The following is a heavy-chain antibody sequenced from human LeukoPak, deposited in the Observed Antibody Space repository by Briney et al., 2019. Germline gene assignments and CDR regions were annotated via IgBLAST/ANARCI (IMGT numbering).Heavy chain of an antibody. CDR2: IYSDSSRT. J-gene: IGHJ4*02. V-gene: IGHV3-74*01. CDR3: TKDAGYASDY. Sequence: GGSLRLSCAASGFSFSTTWMHCVRQAPGKGLEWVALIYSDSSRTTYADSVKGRFTISRDNAKNTVYLQMSSLRVEDTAVYFCTKDAGYASDYWGQGILVPVSS. D-gene: IGHD2-15*01. CDR1: GFSFSTTW.